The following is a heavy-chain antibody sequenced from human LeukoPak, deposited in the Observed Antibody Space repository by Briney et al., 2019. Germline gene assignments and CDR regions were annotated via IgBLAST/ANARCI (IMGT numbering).Heavy chain of an antibody. CDR2: IHAGGSDP. CDR1: GFTFSTSP. CDR3: AKGGHHYNPFFY. J-gene: IGHJ4*02. V-gene: IGHV3-23*01. Sequence: GGSLRLSCAASGFTFSTSPMGWFRQPPGKGLDWVSSIHAGGSDPFYADSVQGRFTISRDNSKNTLSLQLNSLRAEDTAVYFCAKGGHHYNPFFYCGQGTLVTVSS. D-gene: IGHD3-22*01.